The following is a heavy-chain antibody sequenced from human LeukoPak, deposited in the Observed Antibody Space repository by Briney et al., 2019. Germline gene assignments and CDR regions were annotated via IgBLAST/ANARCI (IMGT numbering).Heavy chain of an antibody. J-gene: IGHJ4*02. CDR1: GYNFTNYW. V-gene: IGHV5-51*01. CDR3: ARSRDSSGFYYLI. CDR2: IYPDDSDI. Sequence: GESLKISCKGSGYNFTNYWIAWVRQMPGKGLEWMGIIYPDDSDIKYSPSFQGQVTISADKSITTAYLQWSSLKASDTAMYYCARSRDSSGFYYLIWGQGTLVTVSS. D-gene: IGHD3-22*01.